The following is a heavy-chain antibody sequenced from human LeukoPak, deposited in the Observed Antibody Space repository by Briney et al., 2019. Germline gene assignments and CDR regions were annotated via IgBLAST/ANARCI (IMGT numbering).Heavy chain of an antibody. CDR2: INPNSGGT. Sequence: GASVKVSCKASGYTFTGYYMHWVRQAPGQGLEWMGWINPNSGGTNYAQKFQGKVTMTRDTSISTAYMELSRLRSDDTAVYYCARDHAYYYGSGSYSLFDYWGQGTLVTVSS. CDR1: GYTFTGYY. J-gene: IGHJ4*02. D-gene: IGHD3-10*01. V-gene: IGHV1-2*02. CDR3: ARDHAYYYGSGSYSLFDY.